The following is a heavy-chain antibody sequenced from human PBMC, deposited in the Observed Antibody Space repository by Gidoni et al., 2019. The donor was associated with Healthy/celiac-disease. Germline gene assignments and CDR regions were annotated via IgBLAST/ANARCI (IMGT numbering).Heavy chain of an antibody. Sequence: QVQLVQSGAEVKKPGASVKVSCKASGYTFTGYYMHWVRQAPGQGLEWMGRINPNSGGTNYAQKFQGRVTMTRDTSISTAYMELSRLRSDDTAVYYCARPCGANPLSDWFDPWSQGTLVTVSS. CDR1: GYTFTGYY. V-gene: IGHV1-2*06. CDR2: INPNSGGT. CDR3: ARPCGANPLSDWFDP. J-gene: IGHJ5*02. D-gene: IGHD2-15*01.